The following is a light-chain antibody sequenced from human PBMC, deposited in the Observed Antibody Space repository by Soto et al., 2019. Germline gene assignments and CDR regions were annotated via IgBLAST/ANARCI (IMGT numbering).Light chain of an antibody. V-gene: IGKV3-20*01. Sequence: IVLTQSPGTLYLSPGERATLSCRASQSVSSYLAWYQQKRGQAPRLLISGASSRATGIPDRFSGSGSGTDFTLTISRLEPDAVAVYYCQQSGSSAGTFGGRAKVASK. CDR3: QQSGSSAGT. CDR2: GAS. CDR1: QSVSSY. J-gene: IGKJ4*01.